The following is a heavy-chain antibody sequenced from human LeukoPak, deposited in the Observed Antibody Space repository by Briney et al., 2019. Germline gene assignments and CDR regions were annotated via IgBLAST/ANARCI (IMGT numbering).Heavy chain of an antibody. J-gene: IGHJ4*02. CDR1: GFTFSSYW. V-gene: IGHV3-7*01. D-gene: IGHD2-2*01. CDR2: IKQDGSEK. CDR3: ARDSIFMAEGY. Sequence: GESLRLSCAASGFTFSSYWMSWVRQAPGKGLEWVANIKQDGSEKYYVDSVKGRFTISRDNAKNSLYLQMNSLRAEDTAVYYCARDSIFMAEGYWGQGTLVTVSS.